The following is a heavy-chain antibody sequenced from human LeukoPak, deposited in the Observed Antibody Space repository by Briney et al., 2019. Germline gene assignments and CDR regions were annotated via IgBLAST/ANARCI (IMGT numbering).Heavy chain of an antibody. Sequence: GGSLRLSCAASGFTFSSYAMSWVRQAPGKGLEWVSAISGSGGSTYYADSVKGRFTISRDNSKNTLYLQMNSLRAEDTAVYYCAKDVFRLDEDIVVVSAAMETDAFDIWGQGTMVTVSS. CDR3: AKDVFRLDEDIVVVSAAMETDAFDI. V-gene: IGHV3-23*01. J-gene: IGHJ3*02. D-gene: IGHD2-2*01. CDR2: ISGSGGST. CDR1: GFTFSSYA.